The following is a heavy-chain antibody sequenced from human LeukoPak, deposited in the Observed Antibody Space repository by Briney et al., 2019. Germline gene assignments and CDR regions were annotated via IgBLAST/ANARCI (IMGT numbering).Heavy chain of an antibody. CDR3: ARGRYGDYH. CDR2: INPDGSTT. J-gene: IGHJ4*02. D-gene: IGHD4-17*01. CDR1: GVTFTNYW. Sequence: PGGSLRLSCAASGVTFTNYWMFWVRQAPGKGLVWVSGINPDGSTTTYADSVKGRFTISRENAKSTLYLHMNILRVEDTAVYYCARGRYGDYHWGQGILVTVSS. V-gene: IGHV3-74*01.